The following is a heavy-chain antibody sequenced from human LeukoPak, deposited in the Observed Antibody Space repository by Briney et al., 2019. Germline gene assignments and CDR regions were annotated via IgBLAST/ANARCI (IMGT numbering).Heavy chain of an antibody. Sequence: SETLSLTCAVYGGSFSGYYWSWIRQPPGKGLEWIGEINHSGSTNYNPSLKSRVTISVDTTKNQFSLKLSSVTAADTAVYYCARDQYYDVSTYYEIDYWGQGTLVTVSS. J-gene: IGHJ4*02. V-gene: IGHV4-34*01. CDR1: GGSFSGYY. CDR2: INHSGST. D-gene: IGHD3-22*01. CDR3: ARDQYYDVSTYYEIDY.